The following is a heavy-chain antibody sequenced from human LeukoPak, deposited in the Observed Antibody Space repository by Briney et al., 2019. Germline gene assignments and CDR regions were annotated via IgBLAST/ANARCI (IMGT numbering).Heavy chain of an antibody. J-gene: IGHJ6*03. D-gene: IGHD1-26*01. V-gene: IGHV3-43*01. CDR2: ISWDGGST. CDR1: GFTFDDYT. Sequence: GGSLRLSCAASGFTFDDYTMHWVRQAPGKGLEWVSLISWDGGSTYYADSVKGRFTISRDNAKNSLYLQMNSLKAEDTALFYCARYLRKLNGRGGDYYFYMDVWGKGTTVTVSS. CDR3: ARYLRKLNGRGGDYYFYMDV.